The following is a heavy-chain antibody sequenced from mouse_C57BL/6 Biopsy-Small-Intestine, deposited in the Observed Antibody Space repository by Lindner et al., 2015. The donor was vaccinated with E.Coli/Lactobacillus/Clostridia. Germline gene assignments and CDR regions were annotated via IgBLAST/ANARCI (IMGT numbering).Heavy chain of an antibody. CDR2: INPSTGGT. J-gene: IGHJ3*01. CDR3: ARSDWGWFAY. Sequence: VQLQESGPELVKPGASVKISCKASGYSFTGYYMNWVEQSPEKSLEWIGEINPSTGGTTYNQKFKAKATLTVDKSSSTAYMQLKSLTSEDSAVYYCARSDWGWFAYWGQGTLVTVSA. CDR1: GYSFTGYY. D-gene: IGHD4-1*01. V-gene: IGHV1-42*01.